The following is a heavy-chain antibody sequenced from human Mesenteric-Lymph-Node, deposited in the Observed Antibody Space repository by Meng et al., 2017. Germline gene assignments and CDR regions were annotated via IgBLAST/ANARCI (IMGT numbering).Heavy chain of an antibody. Sequence: QVQLVESGGGVVQPGRSLRLSCAASGFTFSSYGMHWVRQAPGKGLEWVAVIWYDGSNKNDADSVKGRFTSSRDNSKNTLYLQMNSLRAEDTAVYYCARQGNYDSIGSLDYWGQGTLVTVSS. CDR1: GFTFSSYG. CDR2: IWYDGSNK. J-gene: IGHJ4*02. V-gene: IGHV3-33*01. D-gene: IGHD3-22*01. CDR3: ARQGNYDSIGSLDY.